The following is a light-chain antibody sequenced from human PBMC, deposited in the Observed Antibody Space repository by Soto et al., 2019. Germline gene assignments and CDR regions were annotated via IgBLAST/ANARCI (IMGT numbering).Light chain of an antibody. CDR3: FSFTTTSTHV. J-gene: IGLJ1*01. Sequence: QSVLTQPPSASGSLGQSVTISCTGTSGDVGHYNYVSWYQQQPGKAPKLMIYEVTKRPSGVPDRFSGSKSGNTAYLTISGLQVEDEAEYFCFSFTTTSTHVFGTGTKLTVL. V-gene: IGLV2-8*01. CDR1: SGDVGHYNY. CDR2: EVT.